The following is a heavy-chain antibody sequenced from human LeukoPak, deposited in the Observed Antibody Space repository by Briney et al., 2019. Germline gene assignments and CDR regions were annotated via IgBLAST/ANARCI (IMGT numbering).Heavy chain of an antibody. J-gene: IGHJ6*03. CDR3: ASGYCSGGSCYSYYYYNYMDV. CDR2: ISYSGST. D-gene: IGHD2-15*01. V-gene: IGHV4-39*07. CDR1: GGSISSSSYY. Sequence: SETLSLTCTVSGGSISSSSYYWGWIRQPPGKGLEWIGSISYSGSTYYNPSLKSRVTISVDTSKNQFSLKLSSVTAADTAVYYCASGYCSGGSCYSYYYYNYMDVWGKGTTVTVSS.